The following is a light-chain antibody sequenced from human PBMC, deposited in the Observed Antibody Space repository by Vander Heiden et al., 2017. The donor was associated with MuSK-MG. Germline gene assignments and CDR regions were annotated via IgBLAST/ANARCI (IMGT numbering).Light chain of an antibody. CDR1: QSISSY. V-gene: IGKV1-39*01. CDR2: AAS. CDR3: QRCYSTPHT. Sequence: DIQMTQSPSSLSASVGDRVTITCRASQSISSYLNWYQQKPGKAPKLLIYAASSLQSGVPSRFSGSGSGTDFTLTISILQPEDFATYYCQRCYSTPHTFGQGTKLEIK. J-gene: IGKJ2*01.